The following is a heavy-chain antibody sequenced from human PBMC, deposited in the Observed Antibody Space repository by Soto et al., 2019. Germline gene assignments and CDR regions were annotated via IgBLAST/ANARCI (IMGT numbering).Heavy chain of an antibody. V-gene: IGHV3-33*01. J-gene: IGHJ6*03. CDR2: IWYDGSNK. D-gene: IGHD4-17*01. CDR3: ARGSTDYEAPIYYYYYYMDV. CDR1: GFTFSSYG. Sequence: GGSLRLSCAASGFTFSSYGMHWVRQAPGKGLEWVAVIWYDGSNKYYADSVKGRFTISRDNSKNTLYLQMNSLRAEDTAVYYCARGSTDYEAPIYYYYYYMDVWGKGTTVTVSS.